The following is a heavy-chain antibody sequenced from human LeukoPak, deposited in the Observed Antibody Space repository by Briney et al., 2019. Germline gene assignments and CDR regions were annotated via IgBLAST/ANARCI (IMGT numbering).Heavy chain of an antibody. D-gene: IGHD2/OR15-2a*01. CDR2: IKYDGSEK. J-gene: IGHJ5*02. V-gene: IGHV3-7*05. CDR3: ARRNWFDP. CDR1: GFTFSRYW. Sequence: QTGGSLRLSCAASGFTFSRYWMNWVRQAPGKGLDCVATIKYDGSEKYYVDSVKGRFTISRDDAKNSLYLQMNSLRAEDTAVYYCARRNWFDPWGQGTLVIVSS.